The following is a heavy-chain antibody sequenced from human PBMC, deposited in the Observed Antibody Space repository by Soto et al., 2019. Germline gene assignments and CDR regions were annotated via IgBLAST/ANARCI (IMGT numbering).Heavy chain of an antibody. CDR3: AADSGYDILTGYPDAFDI. D-gene: IGHD3-9*01. Sequence: GASVKVSCKASGFTFTSSAMHWVRQARGQRLEWIGWIVVGSGNTNYAQKFQERVTITRDMSTSTAYMELSSLRSEDTAVYYCAADSGYDILTGYPDAFDIWGQGTMVTVSS. V-gene: IGHV1-58*02. CDR1: GFTFTSSA. CDR2: IVVGSGNT. J-gene: IGHJ3*02.